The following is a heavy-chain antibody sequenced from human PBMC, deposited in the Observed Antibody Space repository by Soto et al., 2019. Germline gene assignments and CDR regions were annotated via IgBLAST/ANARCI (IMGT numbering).Heavy chain of an antibody. Sequence: WETLSLTCTVSGGSISSSSYYWGWIRQPPGKGLEWIGSIYYSGSTYYNPSLKSRVTISVDTSKNQFSLKLSSVTAADTAVYYCARGAQQWLVSFWGQGTLVKVSS. V-gene: IGHV4-39*07. J-gene: IGHJ4*02. CDR3: ARGAQQWLVSF. D-gene: IGHD6-19*01. CDR1: GGSISSSSYY. CDR2: IYYSGST.